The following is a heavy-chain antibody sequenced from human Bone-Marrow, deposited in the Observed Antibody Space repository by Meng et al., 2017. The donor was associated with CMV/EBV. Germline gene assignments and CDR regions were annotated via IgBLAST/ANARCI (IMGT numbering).Heavy chain of an antibody. CDR1: GFTFSSYA. Sequence: GESLKISCAASGFTFSSYAMHWVRQAPGKGLEWVAVISNDGINRYYADSVKGRFTISRDNSKNTLYLQMNSLRAEDTAVYYCARDPGYFDYWGQGTLVTVSS. CDR2: ISNDGINR. D-gene: IGHD3-10*01. V-gene: IGHV3-30*14. J-gene: IGHJ4*02. CDR3: ARDPGYFDY.